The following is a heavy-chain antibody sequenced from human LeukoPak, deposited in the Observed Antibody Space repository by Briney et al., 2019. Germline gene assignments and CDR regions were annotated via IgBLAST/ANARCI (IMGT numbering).Heavy chain of an antibody. Sequence: SETLSLTCTVSGGSISPYYWSWFRQPPGKGREWIGYIYYTGSTTYNPSLKSRVTMSLDTSKNQFSLRLTSVTAEDTAVYYCARHSEGGFDNWGQGTLVTVSS. CDR1: GGSISPYY. CDR2: IYYTGST. J-gene: IGHJ4*02. D-gene: IGHD3-10*01. V-gene: IGHV4-59*08. CDR3: ARHSEGGFDN.